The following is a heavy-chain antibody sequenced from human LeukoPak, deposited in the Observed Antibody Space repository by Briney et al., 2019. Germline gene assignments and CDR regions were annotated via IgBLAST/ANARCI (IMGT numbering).Heavy chain of an antibody. CDR3: ARDPFRFDTSGLIDY. V-gene: IGHV3-33*01. CDR1: GFTFSSYG. D-gene: IGHD3-22*01. J-gene: IGHJ4*02. CDR2: IWYGGSNK. Sequence: GGSLRLSCAASGFTFSSYGMHWVRQAPGKGLEWVSVIWYGGSNKYYVDSVKGRFIISRDNSKNTLYLQMNSLRVDDTAVYFCARDPFRFDTSGLIDYWGQGTLVTVSS.